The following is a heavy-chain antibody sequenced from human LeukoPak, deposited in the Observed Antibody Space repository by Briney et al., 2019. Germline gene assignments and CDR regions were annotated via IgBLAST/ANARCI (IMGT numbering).Heavy chain of an antibody. J-gene: IGHJ5*02. CDR1: GGSISSYN. D-gene: IGHD1-26*01. CDR2: IYYSGSA. Sequence: SETLSLTCTVSGGSISSYNGSWIRQPPGEGLEWVGYIYYSGSANYNPSPMSRATISVATSKNQFSLKLSAVAAADPAVYYCARKRGSTRDFNWFDPWGQGTLVTVSS. V-gene: IGHV4-59*01. CDR3: ARKRGSTRDFNWFDP.